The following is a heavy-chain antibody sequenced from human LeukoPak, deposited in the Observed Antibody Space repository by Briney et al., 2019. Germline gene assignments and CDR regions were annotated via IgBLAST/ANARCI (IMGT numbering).Heavy chain of an antibody. V-gene: IGHV4-39*01. Sequence: PSETLSLTCTVSGGSISSSSYYWGWIRQPPGKGLEWIGSIYYSGSTYYNPSLKSRVTISVDTSKNQFSLKLSSVTAADTALYYCARRIRGGTYYHFDYWGQGTLVTVSS. CDR2: IYYSGST. CDR3: ARRIRGGTYYHFDY. J-gene: IGHJ4*02. D-gene: IGHD1-26*01. CDR1: GGSISSSSYY.